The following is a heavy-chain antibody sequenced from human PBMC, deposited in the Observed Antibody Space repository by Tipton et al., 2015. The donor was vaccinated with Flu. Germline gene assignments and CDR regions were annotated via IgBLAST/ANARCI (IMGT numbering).Heavy chain of an antibody. CDR3: ARDLDDYYDSSGWEVYGMDV. V-gene: IGHV4-31*02. Sequence: LRLSCTVSGGSISSGGYYWSWIRQHPGKGLEWIGYIYYSGSTYYNPSLKSRVTISVDTSKNQFSLKLSSVTAADTAVYYCARDLDDYYDSSGWEVYGMDVWGQGP. CDR2: IYYSGST. CDR1: GGSISSGGYY. D-gene: IGHD3-22*01. J-gene: IGHJ6*02.